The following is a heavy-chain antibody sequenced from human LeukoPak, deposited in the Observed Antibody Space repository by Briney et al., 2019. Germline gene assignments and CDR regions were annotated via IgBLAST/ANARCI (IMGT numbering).Heavy chain of an antibody. CDR2: ISSSSYI. CDR3: ARDRGRLRYFDWLPDDAFDI. V-gene: IGHV3-21*01. Sequence: GGSLRLSCAASGFTFSSYSMNWVRQAPGKGLEWVSSISSSSYIYYADSVKGRFTISRDNAKNSLYLQMNSLRAEDTAVYYCARDRGRLRYFDWLPDDAFDIWGQGTMVTVSS. CDR1: GFTFSSYS. D-gene: IGHD3-9*01. J-gene: IGHJ3*02.